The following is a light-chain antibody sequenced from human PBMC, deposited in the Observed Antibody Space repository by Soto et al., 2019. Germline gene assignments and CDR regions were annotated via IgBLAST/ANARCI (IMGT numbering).Light chain of an antibody. Sequence: EIVLTQSPGTLSLSPGERATLFCRASHRVAIRNLAWYQQKSGQAPRLLMYGASSRAIHTPDRFSGTGYGTDFTLTIRGLEPEDFAVYYCQHFGDSLWTFGQGTKVEI. V-gene: IGKV3-20*01. CDR1: HRVAIRN. J-gene: IGKJ1*01. CDR3: QHFGDSLWT. CDR2: GAS.